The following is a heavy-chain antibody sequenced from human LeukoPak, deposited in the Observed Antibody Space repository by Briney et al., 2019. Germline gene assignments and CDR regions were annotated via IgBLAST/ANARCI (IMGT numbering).Heavy chain of an antibody. CDR3: ARRRITMVRGVIITPGYYYMDV. CDR1: GFTFSSYW. CDR2: IKQDGSEK. J-gene: IGHJ6*03. V-gene: IGHV3-7*01. D-gene: IGHD3-10*01. Sequence: GGSLRLSCAASGFTFSSYWMSWVRQAPGKGLEWVANIKQDGSEKYYVDSVKGRFTISRDNAKNSLYLQMNSLRAEDTAVYYCARRRITMVRGVIITPGYYYMDVWGKGTTVTVSS.